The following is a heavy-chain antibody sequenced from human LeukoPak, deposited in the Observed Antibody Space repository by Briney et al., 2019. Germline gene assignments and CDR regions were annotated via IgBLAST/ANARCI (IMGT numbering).Heavy chain of an antibody. CDR2: ISGDGGST. CDR1: GLITDDYA. V-gene: IGHV3-43*02. D-gene: IGHD2-21*02. Sequence: GGSLRLSCAAPGLITDDYAIHWVRQAPGKGLEWVSLISGDGGSTFYADSVRGRFTISRDNSKNSLSLQMSSLRSEDTALYFCVRESVTSGWFDHWGQGTLVTVSS. CDR3: VRESVTSGWFDH. J-gene: IGHJ5*02.